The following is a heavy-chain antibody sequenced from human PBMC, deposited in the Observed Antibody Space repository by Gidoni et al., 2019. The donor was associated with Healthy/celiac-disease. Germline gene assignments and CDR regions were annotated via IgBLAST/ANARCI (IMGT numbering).Heavy chain of an antibody. CDR1: GFPFSSYA. D-gene: IGHD4-17*01. J-gene: IGHJ4*02. Sequence: EVQLVESGGGLVQPGGSLRLSCSAGGFPFSSYAMHWVRQAPGKGLEYVSAISSNWGSTYYADSVKCRFTISRDNSKNTLYLQMSSLRAEDTAVYYCVKEDYEYYFDYWGQGTLVTVSS. CDR3: VKEDYEYYFDY. V-gene: IGHV3-64D*06. CDR2: ISSNWGST.